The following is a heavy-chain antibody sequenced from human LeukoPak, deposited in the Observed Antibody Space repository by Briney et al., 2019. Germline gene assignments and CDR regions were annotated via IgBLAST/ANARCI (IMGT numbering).Heavy chain of an antibody. CDR3: ALDCSGGSCYSGY. CDR1: GFTFSSYG. V-gene: IGHV3-30*02. J-gene: IGHJ4*02. Sequence: GGSLRLSCAASGFTFSSYGMHWVRQAPGKGLEWVAFIRYDGGNKYHADSVKGRFTISRDNSKNTLYLQMNSLRAEDTAVYYCALDCSGGSCYSGYWGQGTLVTVSS. CDR2: IRYDGGNK. D-gene: IGHD2-15*01.